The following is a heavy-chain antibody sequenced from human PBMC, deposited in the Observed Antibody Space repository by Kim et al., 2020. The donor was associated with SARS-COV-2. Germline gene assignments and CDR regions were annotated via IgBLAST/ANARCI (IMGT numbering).Heavy chain of an antibody. D-gene: IGHD3-22*01. Sequence: ASVKVSCKASGYTFTSYAMHWVRQAPGQRLEWMGWINAGNGNTKYSQKFQDRVTITRDTSASTAYMELSSLRSEDTAVYYCARDLSYYYDSSGYTPGYWGQGTLVTVSS. CDR1: GYTFTSYA. CDR2: INAGNGNT. J-gene: IGHJ4*02. V-gene: IGHV1-3*01. CDR3: ARDLSYYYDSSGYTPGY.